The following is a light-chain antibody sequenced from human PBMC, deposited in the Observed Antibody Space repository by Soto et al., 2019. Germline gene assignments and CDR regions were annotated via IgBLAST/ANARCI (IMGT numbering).Light chain of an antibody. V-gene: IGLV2-14*01. CDR3: SSYTSSSTPVV. J-gene: IGLJ2*01. CDR1: SSDVGGYNY. Sequence: QSVLTQPASVSGSPGQLITISCTGTSSDVGGYNYVSWYQQHPGKAPKLMIYDVSNRPSGVSNRFSGSKSGNTASLTISGLQALDEADYYCSSYTSSSTPVVFGGGTKVTVL. CDR2: DVS.